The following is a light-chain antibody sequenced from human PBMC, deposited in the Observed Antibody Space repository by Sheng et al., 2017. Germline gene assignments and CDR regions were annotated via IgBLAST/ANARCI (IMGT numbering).Light chain of an antibody. V-gene: IGLV1-44*01. CDR2: SNS. CDR3: SSYGGSNNVV. Sequence: QSVLTQPPSASETPGQRVTISCSGSSSNIGSNPVNWYQQLPGTAPKLLIYSNSQRPSGVPDRFSGSQSGTSASLAISGLQSEDEADYYCSSYGGSNNVVFGTGTKVTVL. CDR1: SSNIGSNP. J-gene: IGLJ1*01.